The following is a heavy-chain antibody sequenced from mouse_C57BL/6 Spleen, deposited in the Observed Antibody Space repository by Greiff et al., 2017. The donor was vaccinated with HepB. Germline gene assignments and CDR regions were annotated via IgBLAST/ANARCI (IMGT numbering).Heavy chain of an antibody. V-gene: IGHV1-18*01. D-gene: IGHD1-1*01. CDR2: INPNNGGT. CDR3: ARSSLPTVVSGYFDY. Sequence: EVQLQQSGPELVKPGASVKIPCKASGYTFTDYNMDWVKQSHGKSLEWIGDINPNNGGTIYNQKFKGKATLTVDKSSSTAYMELRSLTSEDTAVYYCARSSLPTVVSGYFDYWGQGTTLTVSS. CDR1: GYTFTDYN. J-gene: IGHJ2*01.